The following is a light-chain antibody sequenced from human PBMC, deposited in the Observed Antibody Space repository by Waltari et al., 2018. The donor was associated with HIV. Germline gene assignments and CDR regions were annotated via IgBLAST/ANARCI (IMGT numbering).Light chain of an antibody. CDR2: DAS. CDR3: QQRISWPLT. Sequence: EIVLTQSPATLSLSPGERATLSCRASQRVSSLLAWYQQKPGQVSRLLLYDASNRAAGIPARFSGSGSGTDFTLSISSLEPEDFAVYYCQQRISWPLTFGGGTKVEIK. CDR1: QRVSSL. J-gene: IGKJ4*01. V-gene: IGKV3-11*01.